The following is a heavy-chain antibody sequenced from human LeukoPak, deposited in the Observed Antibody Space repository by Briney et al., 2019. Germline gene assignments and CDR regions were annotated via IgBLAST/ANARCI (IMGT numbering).Heavy chain of an antibody. V-gene: IGHV5-51*01. CDR2: IYPGDSDT. D-gene: IGHD1-26*01. J-gene: IGHJ4*02. CDR3: ARGSGSYHTAYMN. CDR1: GYSFTSYW. Sequence: GESLKISCKGSGYSFTSYWIGWVRQMPGKGLEWMGIIYPGDSDTRYSPSFQGQVTISADKSLSTSYLQWSSLKASDTAMYYCARGSGSYHTAYMNWGQGSPVTVSS.